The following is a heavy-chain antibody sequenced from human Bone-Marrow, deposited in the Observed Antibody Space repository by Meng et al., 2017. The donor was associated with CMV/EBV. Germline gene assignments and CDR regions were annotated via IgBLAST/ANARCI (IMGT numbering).Heavy chain of an antibody. J-gene: IGHJ6*02. Sequence: GGSLRLSCAASGFTFSSYWMHWVRQAPGKGLVWVSRINSDGSRTSYADSVKGRFTISRDNAKNTLYLQMNSLRAEDTAVYYCARRGWEVKRGGYYGMAVWGPGTTVTVSS. CDR2: INSDGSRT. V-gene: IGHV3-74*01. CDR1: GFTFSSYW. D-gene: IGHD1-26*01. CDR3: ARRGWEVKRGGYYGMAV.